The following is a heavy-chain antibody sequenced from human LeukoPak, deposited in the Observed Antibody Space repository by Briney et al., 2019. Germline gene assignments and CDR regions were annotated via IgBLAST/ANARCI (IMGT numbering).Heavy chain of an antibody. CDR3: AREGMGTTFSAWFEP. J-gene: IGHJ5*02. CDR2: ISYDGSNK. D-gene: IGHD1-7*01. V-gene: IGHV3-30*03. Sequence: PGGSLRLSCAASGFTLSSYGMHWVRQAPGKGLEWVAVISYDGSNKYYADSLRGRFTVSRDNSKNTMFLQFNTLRPEDTAVYYCAREGMGTTFSAWFEPWGQGTLVTVSS. CDR1: GFTLSSYG.